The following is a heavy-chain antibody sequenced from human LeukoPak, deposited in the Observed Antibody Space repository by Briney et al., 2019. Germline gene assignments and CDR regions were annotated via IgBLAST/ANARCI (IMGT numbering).Heavy chain of an antibody. CDR1: GYTFTGYY. CDR3: ARGIAAAGGRWFDP. J-gene: IGHJ5*02. V-gene: IGHV1-2*02. D-gene: IGHD6-13*01. Sequence: ASVKVSCKTSGYTFTGYYIHWVRQAPGQGLEWMGWINPNSGGTDFAHKFQGRVTMTRDTSISTAYMELSRLRSDDTAVYYCARGIAAAGGRWFDPWGQGALVTVSS. CDR2: INPNSGGT.